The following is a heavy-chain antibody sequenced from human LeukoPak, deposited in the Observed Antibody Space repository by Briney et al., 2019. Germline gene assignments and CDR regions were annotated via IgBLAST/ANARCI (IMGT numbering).Heavy chain of an antibody. CDR1: GYSISSGYL. V-gene: IGHV4-38-2*02. CDR3: ARGPPNCSGDRCYSRWFDP. J-gene: IGHJ5*02. CDR2: IDGSGSS. D-gene: IGHD2-15*01. Sequence: PSETLSLTCTVSGYSISSGYLWGWIRQPPGKGLEWIGSIDGSGSSYYNPSLKSRVTISVDTSRNQFSLKMTSVTAADTAVYYCARGPPNCSGDRCYSRWFDPWGQGTLVIVSS.